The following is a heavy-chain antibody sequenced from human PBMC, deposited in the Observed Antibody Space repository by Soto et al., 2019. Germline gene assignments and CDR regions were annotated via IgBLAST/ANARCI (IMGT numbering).Heavy chain of an antibody. D-gene: IGHD3-10*01. CDR1: GFTFSSYG. CDR2: ISYDGSNK. V-gene: IGHV3-30*18. J-gene: IGHJ6*03. Sequence: GGSLRLSCAASGFTFSSYGMHWVRQAPGKGLEWVAVISYDGSNKYYADSVKGRFTISRDNSKNTLYLQMNSLRAEDTAVYYCAKNGGVRVDYYYYYYMDVWGKGTTVTVSS. CDR3: AKNGGVRVDYYYYYYMDV.